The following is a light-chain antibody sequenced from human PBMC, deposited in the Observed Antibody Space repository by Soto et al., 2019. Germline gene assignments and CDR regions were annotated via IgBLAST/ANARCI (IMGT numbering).Light chain of an antibody. CDR2: DVS. V-gene: IGLV2-14*03. CDR3: SSYTSSSTPYV. CDR1: SSDVGAYTF. J-gene: IGLJ1*01. Sequence: QSALTQPASVSGSPGQSITISCTGTSSDVGAYTFVSWYQQHPDKVPKLMIFDVSRRPSGVSDRFSGSKSGNTASLTISGLQPEDEADYYCSSYTSSSTPYVFGTGTKLTVL.